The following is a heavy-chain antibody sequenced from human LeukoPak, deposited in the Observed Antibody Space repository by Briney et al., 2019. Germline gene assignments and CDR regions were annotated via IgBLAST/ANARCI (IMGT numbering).Heavy chain of an antibody. CDR1: TFTFSSYG. J-gene: IGHJ5*02. D-gene: IGHD3-3*01. CDR3: ARVLPIYFSPSSWFDP. CDR2: ISYDGSNK. V-gene: IGHV3-30*03. Sequence: GRSLRLSCAASTFTFSSYGMHWVRQAPGKGLEWVALISYDGSNKYYADSVKGRFTISRDNSNNTLYLQMNSLRAEDTAIYYCARVLPIYFSPSSWFDPWGQGTLVTVSS.